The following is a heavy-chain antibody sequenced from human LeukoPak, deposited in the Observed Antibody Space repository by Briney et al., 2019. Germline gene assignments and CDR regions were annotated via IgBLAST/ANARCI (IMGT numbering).Heavy chain of an antibody. V-gene: IGHV4-59*01. CDR3: ARTTVNNWFDP. Sequence: SETLSLTCTVSGDSISNFYWSWVRQPPGKGLWWIGYIFYSGSTNYNPSLKSRVTISVDTSKNQFSLKLSSVTAADTAVYYCARTTVNNWFDPWGQGTLVTVSS. CDR1: GDSISNFY. CDR2: IFYSGST. J-gene: IGHJ5*02. D-gene: IGHD4-17*01.